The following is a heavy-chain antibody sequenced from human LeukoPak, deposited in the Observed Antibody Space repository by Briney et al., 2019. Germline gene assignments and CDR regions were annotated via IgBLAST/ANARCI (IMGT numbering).Heavy chain of an antibody. D-gene: IGHD2-2*01. Sequence: GGSLRLSCAASGFTFSGSAIHWVRQASGKGLEWVGRIRDKANSYATAYIALVKGRFTISRDDSKNTAYLQMSSLKTEDTAVYYCTRWDCTTTGCYPFDYWGQGTLVTVSS. J-gene: IGHJ4*02. CDR1: GFTFSGSA. V-gene: IGHV3-73*01. CDR3: TRWDCTTTGCYPFDY. CDR2: IRDKANSYAT.